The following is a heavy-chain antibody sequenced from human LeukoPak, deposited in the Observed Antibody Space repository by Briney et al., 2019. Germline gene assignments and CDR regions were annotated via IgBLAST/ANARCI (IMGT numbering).Heavy chain of an antibody. V-gene: IGHV4-34*01. CDR3: ARGVRDIVVVPAAQQIYYYYYMDV. CDR1: GGSISSYY. J-gene: IGHJ6*03. CDR2: INHSRST. D-gene: IGHD2-2*01. Sequence: NPSETLSLTCTVSGGSISSYYWSWIRQPPGKGLEWIGDINHSRSTNYNPSLKSRVTISVDTSKNQFSLKLSSVTAADTAVYYCARGVRDIVVVPAAQQIYYYYYMDVWGKGTTVTVSS.